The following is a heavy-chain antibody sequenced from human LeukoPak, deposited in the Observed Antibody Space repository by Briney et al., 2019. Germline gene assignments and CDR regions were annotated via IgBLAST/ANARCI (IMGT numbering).Heavy chain of an antibody. V-gene: IGHV3-74*03. CDR1: GFGFSYYS. D-gene: IGHD3-10*01. CDR2: TNEDGSYA. CDR3: GRINYNGDY. J-gene: IGHJ4*02. Sequence: GGSLRLSCAASGFGFSYYSMNWVRQPPGKGLMWLSRTNEDGSYAEFADSVKGRFTISRDNAKNTVYLQMNSLRTEDTAVYFCGRINYNGDYWGRGTLVTVSS.